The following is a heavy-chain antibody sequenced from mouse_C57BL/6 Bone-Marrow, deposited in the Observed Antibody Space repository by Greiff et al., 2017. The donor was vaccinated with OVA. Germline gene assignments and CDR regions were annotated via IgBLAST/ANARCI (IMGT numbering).Heavy chain of an antibody. CDR2: IYPGSGST. CDR1: GYTFTSYW. Sequence: QVQLQQPGAELVKPGASVKMSCKASGYTFTSYWITWVKQRPGKGLEWIGDIYPGSGSTNYNEKFKSKATLTVDTSSSTAYMQLSSLTSEDSAVYYCARVYYYGSGYAMDYWGQGTSVTVSS. CDR3: ARVYYYGSGYAMDY. D-gene: IGHD1-1*01. V-gene: IGHV1-55*01. J-gene: IGHJ4*01.